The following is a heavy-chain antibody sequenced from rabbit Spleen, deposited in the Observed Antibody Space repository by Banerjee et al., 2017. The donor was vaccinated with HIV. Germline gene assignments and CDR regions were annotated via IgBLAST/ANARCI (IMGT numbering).Heavy chain of an antibody. Sequence: QSLEESGGDLVKPGASLTLTCTASGFSFSSSYWMNWVRQAPGKGLEWIARIYGGSSDIRGYASWAKGRFTISRTSSTTVTLQMNSLTAADTATYFCARGSATMTMVITGYYLSLWGQGTLVTVS. CDR2: IYGGSSDIR. J-gene: IGHJ4*01. D-gene: IGHD2-1*01. CDR3: ARGSATMTMVITGYYLSL. CDR1: GFSFSSSYW. V-gene: IGHV1S40*01.